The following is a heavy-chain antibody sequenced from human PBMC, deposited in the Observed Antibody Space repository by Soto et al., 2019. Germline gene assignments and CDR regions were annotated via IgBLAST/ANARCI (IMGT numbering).Heavy chain of an antibody. D-gene: IGHD3-3*01. J-gene: IGHJ6*02. CDR1: GGTFRSYS. Sequence: QVQLVQSGAEVKKPGSSVKVSCTASGGTFRSYSISWVRQAPGQGLEWVGGIIPIFDITNYAQKLQGRVIITADESTSTAYIELSMLVSNDTAVYYSARPDERGYSTNIHYYYALDVWGQGTTVT. CDR3: ARPDERGYSTNIHYYYALDV. CDR2: IIPIFDIT. V-gene: IGHV1-69*01.